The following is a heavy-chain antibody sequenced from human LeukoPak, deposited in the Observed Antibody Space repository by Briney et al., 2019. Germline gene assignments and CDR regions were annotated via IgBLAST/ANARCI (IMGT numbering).Heavy chain of an antibody. D-gene: IGHD3-22*01. CDR1: GYSFTSYW. CDR3: ARRPQEDYYDSSGYLDYFDY. V-gene: IGHV5-51*01. CDR2: IYPGDSDT. J-gene: IGHJ4*02. Sequence: GESLKISCKGSGYSFTSYWIGWVRQMPGKGLEWMGIIYPGDSDTRYSPSFQGQVTISADKSISTAYLQWSSLKALDTAMYYCARRPQEDYYDSSGYLDYFDYWGQGTLVTVSS.